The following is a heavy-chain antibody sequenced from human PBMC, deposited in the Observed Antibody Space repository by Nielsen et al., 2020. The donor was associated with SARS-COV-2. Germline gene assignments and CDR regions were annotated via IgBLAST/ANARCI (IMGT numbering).Heavy chain of an antibody. CDR3: ARGRSPLYSSSWAKYYYYYYMDV. CDR2: ISAYNGNT. V-gene: IGHV1-18*01. Sequence: ASVKVSCKASGGTFSSYAISWVRQAPGQGLEWMGWISAYNGNTNYAQKLQGRVTMTTDTSTSTAYMELRSLRSDDTAVYYCARGRSPLYSSSWAKYYYYYYMDVRGKGTTVTVSS. CDR1: GGTFSSYA. J-gene: IGHJ6*03. D-gene: IGHD6-13*01.